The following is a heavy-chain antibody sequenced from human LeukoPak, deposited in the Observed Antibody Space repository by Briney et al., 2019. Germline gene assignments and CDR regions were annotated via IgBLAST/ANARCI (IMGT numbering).Heavy chain of an antibody. CDR2: ISWNSGSI. Sequence: GGSLRLSCAASGFTFVDYAMHWVRQAPGKGLEWVSGISWNSGSIGYADSVKGRFTISRDNAKNSLYLQMNSLRAEDTALYYCAKDNGEYYYYGMDVWGQGTTVTVSS. CDR1: GFTFVDYA. J-gene: IGHJ6*02. CDR3: AKDNGEYYYYGMDV. V-gene: IGHV3-9*01. D-gene: IGHD3-10*01.